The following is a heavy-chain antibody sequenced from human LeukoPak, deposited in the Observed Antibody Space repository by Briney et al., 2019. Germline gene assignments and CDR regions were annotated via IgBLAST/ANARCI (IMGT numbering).Heavy chain of an antibody. J-gene: IGHJ6*03. Sequence: GASVKVSCKASGYTFTSYGISWVRQAPGQGLEWMGWISAYNGNTNYAQKLQGRVTMTTDTSTSTAYMELRNLRSDDTAVYYCARDPESGTTYYYYYYYMDVWGKGTTVTVSS. CDR3: ARDPESGTTYYYYYYYMDV. V-gene: IGHV1-18*01. CDR2: ISAYNGNT. CDR1: GYTFTSYG. D-gene: IGHD1-14*01.